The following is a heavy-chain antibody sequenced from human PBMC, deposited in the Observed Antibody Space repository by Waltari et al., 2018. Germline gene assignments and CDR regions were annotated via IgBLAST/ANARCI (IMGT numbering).Heavy chain of an antibody. CDR1: GCSFTDQF. Sequence: EVHLTQSGAEVKKPGATVKISCKASGCSFTDQFLHWVRQAPGKGPEWIGRVDPEDGETTLAEKFEGRVTITADTSTDTAYMDLSRLRSEDTALYYCMTLPIFGLVIKNYWGQGTLVTVSS. D-gene: IGHD3-3*01. J-gene: IGHJ1*01. V-gene: IGHV1-69-2*01. CDR3: MTLPIFGLVIKNY. CDR2: VDPEDGET.